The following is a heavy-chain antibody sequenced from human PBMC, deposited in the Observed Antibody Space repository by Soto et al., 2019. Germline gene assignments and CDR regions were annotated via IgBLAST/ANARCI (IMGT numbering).Heavy chain of an antibody. J-gene: IGHJ5*02. CDR1: GFTFSSYA. CDR3: AKDPKPGIAAAGKGGNWFDP. D-gene: IGHD6-13*01. V-gene: IGHV3-23*01. Sequence: GGSLRLSCAASGFTFSSYAMSWVRQAPGKGLEWVSAISGSGGSTYYADSVKGRFTISRDNSKNTLYLQMNSLRAEDTAVYYCAKDPKPGIAAAGKGGNWFDPWGQGTLVTVSS. CDR2: ISGSGGST.